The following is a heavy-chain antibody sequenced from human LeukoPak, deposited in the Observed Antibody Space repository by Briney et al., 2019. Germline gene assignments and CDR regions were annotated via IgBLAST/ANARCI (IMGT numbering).Heavy chain of an antibody. CDR2: IWYDGSNK. V-gene: IGHV3-33*01. Sequence: PGRSLRLSCAASGFTFSSYGMRWVRQAPGKGLEWVAVIWYDGSNKYYADSVKGRFTISRDNSKNTLYLQMNSLRAEDTAVYYCARESGRYYYGSSGYFNWGQGTLVTVSS. J-gene: IGHJ4*02. CDR3: ARESGRYYYGSSGYFN. D-gene: IGHD3-22*01. CDR1: GFTFSSYG.